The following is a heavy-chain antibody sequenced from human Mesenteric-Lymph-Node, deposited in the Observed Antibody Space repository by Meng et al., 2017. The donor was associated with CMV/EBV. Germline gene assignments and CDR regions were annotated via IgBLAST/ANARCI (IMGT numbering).Heavy chain of an antibody. Sequence: GESLKVSCAVSGFTFNNFAMSWVRQAPGKGLEWVSLIYSGGSTYYADSVKGRFTISRDNSKNTLYLQMNSLRAEDTAVYYCARDLGSTSCCSAFDIWGQGTMVTVSS. J-gene: IGHJ3*02. D-gene: IGHD2-2*01. CDR2: IYSGGST. CDR3: ARDLGSTSCCSAFDI. V-gene: IGHV3-53*01. CDR1: GFTFNNFA.